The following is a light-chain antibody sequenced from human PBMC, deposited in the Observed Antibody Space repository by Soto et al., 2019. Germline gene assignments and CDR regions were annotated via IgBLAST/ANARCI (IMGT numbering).Light chain of an antibody. CDR3: QQSYRSPVT. CDR2: AAS. Sequence: DIQMTQSPSSLAASVGDTVTITCRASQSISTYISWCQHKPGKAPKVLIYAASTLQSGVPSRFSGTGSGTDFTLTITSLQPEDFATYYCQQSYRSPVTFGQGTKVQIK. CDR1: QSISTY. J-gene: IGKJ2*01. V-gene: IGKV1-39*01.